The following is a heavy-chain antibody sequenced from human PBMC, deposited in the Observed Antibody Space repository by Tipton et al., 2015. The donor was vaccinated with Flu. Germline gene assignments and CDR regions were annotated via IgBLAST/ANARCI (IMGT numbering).Heavy chain of an antibody. Sequence: TLSLTCTVSGGSISSYHWSWIRQIPGKGLEWIGSIYSGGNTYYNPSLKSPVTISLDTSKNQFSLKLRSVTAADTAMYFCARDPAGYYDNSAYYIFDYWGQGTLVTVSS. J-gene: IGHJ4*02. CDR1: GGSISSYH. D-gene: IGHD3-22*01. CDR2: IYSGGNT. CDR3: ARDPAGYYDNSAYYIFDY. V-gene: IGHV4-4*08.